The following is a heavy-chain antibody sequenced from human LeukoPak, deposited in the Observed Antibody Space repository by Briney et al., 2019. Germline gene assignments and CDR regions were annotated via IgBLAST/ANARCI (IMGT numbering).Heavy chain of an antibody. CDR2: ISAYNGNT. J-gene: IGHJ4*02. D-gene: IGHD3-3*01. V-gene: IGHV1-18*01. CDR3: ARDPPGGYDFWSGYYKPYYFDY. Sequence: ASVKVSCKASGYTFFSYGISWVRQAPGQGLEWMGWISAYNGNTNYAQKLQGRVTMTTDTSTSTAYMELRSLRSDDTAVYYCARDPPGGYDFWSGYYKPYYFDYWGQGTLVTVSS. CDR1: GYTFFSYG.